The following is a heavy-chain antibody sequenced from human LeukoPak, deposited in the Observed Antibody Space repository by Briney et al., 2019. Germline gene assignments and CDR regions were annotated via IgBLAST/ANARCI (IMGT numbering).Heavy chain of an antibody. CDR1: GGTFSGYA. D-gene: IGHD5-18*01. Sequence: ASVKVSCKASGGTFSGYAISWVRQAPGQGLEWMGGIIPIFGTANYAQKFQGRVTITADESTSTAYTELSSLRSEDTAVYYCARDGDVDTAMGDYFDYWGQGTLVTVSS. CDR2: IIPIFGTA. J-gene: IGHJ4*02. CDR3: ARDGDVDTAMGDYFDY. V-gene: IGHV1-69*13.